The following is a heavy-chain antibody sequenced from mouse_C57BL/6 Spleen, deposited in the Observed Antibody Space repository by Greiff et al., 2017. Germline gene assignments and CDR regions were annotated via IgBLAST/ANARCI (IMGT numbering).Heavy chain of an antibody. J-gene: IGHJ4*01. CDR1: GYSFTGYF. Sequence: EVQVVESGPELVKPGDSVKISCKASGYSFTGYFMNWVMQSHGKSLEWIGRINPYNGDTFYNQKFKGKATLTVDKSSSTAHMELRSLTSEDSAVYYCARWDSNPYAMDYWGQGTSVTVSS. CDR3: ARWDSNPYAMDY. D-gene: IGHD2-5*01. CDR2: INPYNGDT. V-gene: IGHV1-20*01.